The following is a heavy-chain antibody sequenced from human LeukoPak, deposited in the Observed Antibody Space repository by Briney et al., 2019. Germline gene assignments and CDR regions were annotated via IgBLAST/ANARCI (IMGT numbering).Heavy chain of an antibody. J-gene: IGHJ6*02. CDR2: IDPSGGST. CDR1: GYTFTSYG. Sequence: ASVKVSCKASGYTFTSYGISWVRQAPGQGLEWMGIIDPSGGSTSYAQKFQGRVTMTRGTSTSTVYMELSSLRSEDTAVYYCARTYDSSGSYGMDVWGQGTTVTVSS. V-gene: IGHV1-46*01. D-gene: IGHD3-22*01. CDR3: ARTYDSSGSYGMDV.